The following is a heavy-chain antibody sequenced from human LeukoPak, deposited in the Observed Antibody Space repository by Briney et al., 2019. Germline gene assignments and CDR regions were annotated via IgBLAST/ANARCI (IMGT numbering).Heavy chain of an antibody. J-gene: IGHJ4*02. V-gene: IGHV1-18*01. CDR2: ISPYNGRT. Sequence: ASVKVSCKASGYTFITYGINWMRQAPGQGLEWMAWISPYNGRTDYAPKFQDRVTLTTNTSTGTVFMELRDLTSADTAQYYCARGGGGSPWSDYWGQGTLVNVSS. D-gene: IGHD1-26*01. CDR1: GYTFITYG. CDR3: ARGGGGSPWSDY.